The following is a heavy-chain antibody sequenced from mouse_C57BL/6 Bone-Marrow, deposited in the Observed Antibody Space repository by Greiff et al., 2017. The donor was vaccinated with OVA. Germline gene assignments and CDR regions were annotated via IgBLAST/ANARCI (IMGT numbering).Heavy chain of an antibody. D-gene: IGHD2-3*01. Sequence: EVQRVESGGGLVKPGGSLKLSCAASGFTFSSYAMPWVRQTPEKRLEWVATISDGGSYTYYPDNVKGRFTISRDNAKNNLYLQMSHLKSEDTAMYYCARDGYYYYWGQGTTLTVSS. CDR1: GFTFSSYA. CDR2: ISDGGSYT. J-gene: IGHJ2*01. V-gene: IGHV5-4*01. CDR3: ARDGYYYY.